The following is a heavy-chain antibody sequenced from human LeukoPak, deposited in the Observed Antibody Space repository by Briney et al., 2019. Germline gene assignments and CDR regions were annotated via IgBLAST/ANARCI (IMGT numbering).Heavy chain of an antibody. CDR2: ISSGYTTI. CDR3: ARAPGHDYYFDY. CDR1: GFTFSSYN. D-gene: IGHD4/OR15-4a*01. Sequence: GGSLRLSCAASGFTFSSYNMNWVRQAPGKGLEWVSHISSGYTTICYADSVKGRFTISRDNAKNSLYLQMNSLRAEDTAVYYCARAPGHDYYFDYWGQGTLVTVSS. V-gene: IGHV3-48*01. J-gene: IGHJ4*02.